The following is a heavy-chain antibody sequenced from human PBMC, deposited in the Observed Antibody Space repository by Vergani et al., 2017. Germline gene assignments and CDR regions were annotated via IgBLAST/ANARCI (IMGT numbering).Heavy chain of an antibody. CDR3: ARGNTETNGHLYYYYYMDV. D-gene: IGHD4-11*01. Sequence: QVQLQQWGGGLLKPSETLSLTCVVNGGSFTSYHWTWIRQSPGEGLEWVGDIDHTGRPDYNPSLKSRLTMSVDKSRNQFSLNLNSVTATDTAIYFCARGNTETNGHLYYYYYMDVWGQGTAVTVS. V-gene: IGHV4-34*01. CDR1: GGSFTSYH. J-gene: IGHJ6*03. CDR2: IDHTGRP.